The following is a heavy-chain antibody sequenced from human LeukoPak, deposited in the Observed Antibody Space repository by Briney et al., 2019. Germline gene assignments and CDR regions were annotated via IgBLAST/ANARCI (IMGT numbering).Heavy chain of an antibody. CDR2: TNPNSGGT. Sequence: ASVKICCKASGYTFYCYYMHWVRQAPGQWLELMGRTNPNSGGTNYAQKFQGRVTMTRDTSISTAYMELSRLRSDDTAVYYCARYRGVMHFYYYYGMDVWGQGTTVTVSS. CDR3: ARYRGVMHFYYYYGMDV. V-gene: IGHV1-2*06. D-gene: IGHD3-10*01. J-gene: IGHJ6*02. CDR1: GYTFYCYY.